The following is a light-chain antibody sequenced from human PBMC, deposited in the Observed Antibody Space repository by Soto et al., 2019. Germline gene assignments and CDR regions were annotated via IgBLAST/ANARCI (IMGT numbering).Light chain of an antibody. Sequence: QSALTQPASVSGSPGQSITISCSGTSSYVGGYSYVSWYQHHPGKAPKLMIYDVSNRPSGVSNRFSGSKSGNTASLTLSGLQAEDEADYYCSSYTSSSTYVFGTGTKVTVL. CDR2: DVS. CDR1: SSYVGGYSY. CDR3: SSYTSSSTYV. J-gene: IGLJ1*01. V-gene: IGLV2-14*03.